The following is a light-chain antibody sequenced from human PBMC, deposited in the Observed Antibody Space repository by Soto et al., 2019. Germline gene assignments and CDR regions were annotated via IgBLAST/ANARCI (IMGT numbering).Light chain of an antibody. J-gene: IGKJ1*01. CDR1: QGITNR. CDR3: QQYNSYSPST. Sequence: DIQMTQSPSSVSASVGDRVTITCRASQGITNRLAWYQQKPGKAPKLLIYEASSLQSGVPSRISGSGSGTDFTLTTSSLQPDDFATYYCQQYNSYSPSTFGQGTKV. CDR2: EAS. V-gene: IGKV1D-16*01.